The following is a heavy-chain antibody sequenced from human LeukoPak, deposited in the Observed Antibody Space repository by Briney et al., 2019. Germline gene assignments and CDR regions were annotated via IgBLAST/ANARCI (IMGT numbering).Heavy chain of an antibody. D-gene: IGHD3-22*01. CDR1: GFTLSSNG. CDR3: ARVGVIYDSSGYLDY. Sequence: GGPLRFSCAALGFTLSSNGMPWARQPPGKGLGGVEVIWYDGSNKYYADSVKGRFTISRDNSKNTLYLQMNSLRAEDTAVYYCARVGVIYDSSGYLDYWGQGTLVTVSS. V-gene: IGHV3-33*01. CDR2: IWYDGSNK. J-gene: IGHJ4*02.